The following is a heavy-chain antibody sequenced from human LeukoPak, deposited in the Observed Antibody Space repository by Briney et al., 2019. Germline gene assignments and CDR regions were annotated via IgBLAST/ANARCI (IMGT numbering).Heavy chain of an antibody. D-gene: IGHD5-12*01. CDR2: IWYDGSNK. CDR3: ARVIVATNTFDAFDI. Sequence: PGGSLRLSCAASGFTFSSYGMHWVRQAPGKGLEWVAVIWYDGSNKYYADSVKGRFTISRDNSKNTLYLQMNSLRVEDTAVYYCARVIVATNTFDAFDIWGQGTMVTVSS. CDR1: GFTFSSYG. V-gene: IGHV3-33*01. J-gene: IGHJ3*02.